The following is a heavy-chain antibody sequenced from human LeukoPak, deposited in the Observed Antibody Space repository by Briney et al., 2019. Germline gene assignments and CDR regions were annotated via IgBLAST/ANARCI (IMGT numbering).Heavy chain of an antibody. CDR1: GGSVSSGNYC. V-gene: IGHV4-61*01. CDR3: ARGSRRLADFHY. J-gene: IGHJ4*02. D-gene: IGHD6-19*01. Sequence: SETLSLTCTVSGGSVSSGNYCWSWIRQPPGKGLEWIGEINHSGSTNYNPSLKSRVTISVDTSKNQFSLKLSSVTAADTAVYYCARGSRRLADFHYWGQGTLVTVSS. CDR2: INHSGST.